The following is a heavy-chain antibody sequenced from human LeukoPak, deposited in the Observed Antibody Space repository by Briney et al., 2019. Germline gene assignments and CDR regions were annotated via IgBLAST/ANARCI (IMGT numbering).Heavy chain of an antibody. D-gene: IGHD1-26*01. Sequence: SETLSLTCTVSGGSISTYYWSWIRQPPGKGLEWIGYIYYSGSTNYNPSLKSRVTISVDTSKNQFSLKLTSVTAADTAVYYCARGSRRLADFHYWGQGTLVTVSS. CDR1: GGSISTYY. J-gene: IGHJ4*02. V-gene: IGHV4-59*08. CDR3: ARGSRRLADFHY. CDR2: IYYSGST.